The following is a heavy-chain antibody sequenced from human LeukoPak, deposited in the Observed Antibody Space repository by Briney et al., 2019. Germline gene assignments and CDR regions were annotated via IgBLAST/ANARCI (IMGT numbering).Heavy chain of an antibody. J-gene: IGHJ2*01. CDR3: TREDNWYFDL. CDR2: ISRSSDTI. Sequence: PGGSLSLSCAASGFTFNTYSMNWVRQAPGKGLEWVSYISRSSDTIYYADSVKGRFTISRDNAKNSLYLQLNSLRAEDTAVYYCTREDNWYFDLWGRGTLVTVSS. CDR1: GFTFNTYS. V-gene: IGHV3-48*04.